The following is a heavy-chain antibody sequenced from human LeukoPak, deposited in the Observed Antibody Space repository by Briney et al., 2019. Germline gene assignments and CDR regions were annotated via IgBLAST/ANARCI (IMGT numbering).Heavy chain of an antibody. V-gene: IGHV1-8*01. J-gene: IGHJ5*02. CDR2: VHPDTGYA. Sequence: ASVKVSCKPSGYPFTTYEINWLRQAAGQGLEWMGWVHPDTGYADYSQKFQGRVTMTSDTSISTAYMELSSLRSDDTAVYFCARGPRNDPWGQGTLVTVSS. CDR3: ARGPRNDP. CDR1: GYPFTTYE.